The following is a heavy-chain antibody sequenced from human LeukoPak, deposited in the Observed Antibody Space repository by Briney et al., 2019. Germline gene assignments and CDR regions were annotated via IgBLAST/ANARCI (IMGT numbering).Heavy chain of an antibody. Sequence: SETLSLTCTVSGGSLSNYYWTWIRQPPGKELEWNEYIYNTSITSYSPSVSSRVAKSVDTPKNQFSLKLTALTAADTAVYYCARGLMNYYIDSWGQGTLVTVSS. CDR1: GGSLSNYY. V-gene: IGHV4-59*01. CDR3: ARGLMNYYIDS. CDR2: IYNTSIT. J-gene: IGHJ4*01.